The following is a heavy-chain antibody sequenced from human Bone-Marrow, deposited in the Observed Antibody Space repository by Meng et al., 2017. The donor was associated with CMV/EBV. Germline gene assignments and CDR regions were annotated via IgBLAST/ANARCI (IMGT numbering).Heavy chain of an antibody. CDR1: GFTFSSYS. D-gene: IGHD3-10*01. Sequence: GGSLRLSCAASGFTFSSYSMNWVRQAPGKGLEWVSYISSSSSTIYYADSVKGRFTISRDNAKNSLYLQMNSLRVEDTAVYYCASANMVPTYYYYYGMDVWGQGTTVTVSS. V-gene: IGHV3-48*04. J-gene: IGHJ6*02. CDR2: ISSSSSTI. CDR3: ASANMVPTYYYYYGMDV.